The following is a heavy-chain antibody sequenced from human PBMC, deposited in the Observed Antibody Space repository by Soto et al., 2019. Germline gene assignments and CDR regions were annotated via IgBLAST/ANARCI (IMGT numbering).Heavy chain of an antibody. Sequence: ASLLVSLKASGSAFTGYHRHWVRQAPGQGLEWMGWIKPNSGGTNYAQKFQGRVTMTRDTSISTAYMELSRLRSDDTAVYYCARDMGVTGTTFDPWGQGTLVTVSS. D-gene: IGHD1-7*01. CDR2: IKPNSGGT. J-gene: IGHJ5*02. CDR1: GSAFTGYH. V-gene: IGHV1-2*02. CDR3: ARDMGVTGTTFDP.